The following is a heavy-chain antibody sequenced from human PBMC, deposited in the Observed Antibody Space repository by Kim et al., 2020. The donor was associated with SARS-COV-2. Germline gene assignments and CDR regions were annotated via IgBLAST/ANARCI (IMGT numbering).Heavy chain of an antibody. CDR3: ARDESVVYAMVDY. Sequence: GGSLRLSCAASGFTFSSYAMHWVRQAPGKGLEWVAVISYDGSNKYYADSVKGRFTISRDNSKNTLYLQMNSLRAEDTAVYYCARDESVVYAMVDYWGQGTLVTVSS. CDR2: ISYDGSNK. V-gene: IGHV3-30*04. CDR1: GFTFSSYA. J-gene: IGHJ4*02. D-gene: IGHD2-8*01.